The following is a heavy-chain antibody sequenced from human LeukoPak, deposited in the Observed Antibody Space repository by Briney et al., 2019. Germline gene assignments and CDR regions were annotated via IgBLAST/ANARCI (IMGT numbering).Heavy chain of an antibody. V-gene: IGHV3-64*01. CDR3: ARDRYSSGWFGY. J-gene: IGHJ4*02. CDR1: GFTFSSYA. D-gene: IGHD6-19*01. Sequence: GGSLRLSCAASGFTFSSYAMHWVRQAPGKGLEYVSAISSNGGSTYYANSVKGRFTISRDNSKNTLYLQMGSLRAEDMAVYYCARDRYSSGWFGYWGQGTLVTVSS. CDR2: ISSNGGST.